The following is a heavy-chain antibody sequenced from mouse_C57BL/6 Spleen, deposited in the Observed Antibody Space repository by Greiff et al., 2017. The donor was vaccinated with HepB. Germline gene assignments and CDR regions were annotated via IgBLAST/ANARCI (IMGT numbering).Heavy chain of an antibody. J-gene: IGHJ3*01. D-gene: IGHD3-2*02. Sequence: VQLQQSGPELVKPGASVKISCKASGYSFTGYYMNWVKQSPEKSLEWIGEINPSTGGTTYNQKFKAKATLTVDKSSSTAYMQLKSLTSEDSAVYYCARSLDSSGTLAYWGQGTLVTVSA. CDR3: ARSLDSSGTLAY. CDR2: INPSTGGT. CDR1: GYSFTGYY. V-gene: IGHV1-42*01.